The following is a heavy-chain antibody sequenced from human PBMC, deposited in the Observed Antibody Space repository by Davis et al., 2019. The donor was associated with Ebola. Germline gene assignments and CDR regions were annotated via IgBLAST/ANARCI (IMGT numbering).Heavy chain of an antibody. Sequence: AASVTVSCKASGNTFTSYYIHWVRQAPGQGLEWMGIINPSGGSTTYAQRLQGRVTMTRDTSTSTFYMELSSLRSEDTAVYYCAIRVLKPCTNGVCGDYYYGMDVWGQGTTVTVSS. CDR1: GNTFTSYY. V-gene: IGHV1-46*03. CDR2: INPSGGST. CDR3: AIRVLKPCTNGVCGDYYYGMDV. J-gene: IGHJ6*02. D-gene: IGHD2-8*01.